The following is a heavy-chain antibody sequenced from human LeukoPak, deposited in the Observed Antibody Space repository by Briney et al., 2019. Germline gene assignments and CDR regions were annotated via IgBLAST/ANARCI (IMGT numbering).Heavy chain of an antibody. CDR3: AKDHYWSIDY. CDR2: IKGDGIST. V-gene: IGHV3-74*01. D-gene: IGHD3-3*01. Sequence: PGGSLRLSCAASGFDFSSNWMHWVRHAPGQGLVWVSRIKGDGISTNYADSVKGRFTISRDIAKNTLYPQMNSLRAEDTGVCYCAKDHYWSIDYWGRGTLVTVSS. CDR1: GFDFSSNW. J-gene: IGHJ4*02.